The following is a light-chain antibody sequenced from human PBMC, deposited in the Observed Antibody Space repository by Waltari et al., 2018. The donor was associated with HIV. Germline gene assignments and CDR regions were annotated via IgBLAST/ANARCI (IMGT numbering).Light chain of an antibody. CDR3: QQYDNLPPRRT. V-gene: IGKV1-33*01. CDR2: DAS. CDR1: QDISNY. J-gene: IGKJ3*01. Sequence: IQMTQSPSSLSASVGDRVTITCQASQDISNYLNWYQQKPGKAPKLLIYDASNLETGVPSRFSGSGSGTDFTFTISSLQPEDIATYYCQQYDNLPPRRTFGPGTKVDIK.